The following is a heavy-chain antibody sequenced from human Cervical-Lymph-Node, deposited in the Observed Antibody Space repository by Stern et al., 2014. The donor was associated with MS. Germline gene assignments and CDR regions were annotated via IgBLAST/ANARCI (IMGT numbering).Heavy chain of an antibody. V-gene: IGHV1-69*06. CDR3: ARGDPGASYFDY. Sequence: QVQLMQSGAEVMKPGSSVTVSCQASGDSFNSYAINWVRQAPGQGLEWMGGIIPMFGSTSYAQKYKDRVTITADKSTTIAYLELSSLRSEDTAIYYCARGDPGASYFDYWGQGTLVTASS. D-gene: IGHD1-26*01. J-gene: IGHJ4*02. CDR2: IIPMFGST. CDR1: GDSFNSYA.